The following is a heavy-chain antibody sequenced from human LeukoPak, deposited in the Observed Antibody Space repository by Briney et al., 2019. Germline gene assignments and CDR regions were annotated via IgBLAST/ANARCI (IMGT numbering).Heavy chain of an antibody. D-gene: IGHD3-22*01. CDR1: GFTFSSYE. J-gene: IGHJ4*02. V-gene: IGHV3-48*03. CDR3: ARASGYYLLL. CDR2: ISSSGSTI. Sequence: GGSLRLSCAASGFTFSSYEMNWVRQAPGKGLEWVSYISSSGSTIYYADSVKGRFTISRDNAKNSLYLQMNSLRAEDTAVYYCARASGYYLLLWGQGTLVTVSS.